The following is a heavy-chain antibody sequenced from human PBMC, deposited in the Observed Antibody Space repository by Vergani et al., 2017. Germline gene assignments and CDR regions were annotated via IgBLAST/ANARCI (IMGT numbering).Heavy chain of an antibody. CDR2: IYYSGST. CDR1: GGSISSGGYY. J-gene: IGHJ5*02. V-gene: IGHV4-31*03. CDR3: AGFKDIVVVPAAARYNWFDP. Sequence: QVQLQESGPGLVKPSQTLSLTCTVSGGSISSGGYYWSWIRQHPGKGLEWIGYIYYSGSTYYNQSLKSRVTISVDTSKNQFSLKLSSVTAADTAVYYCAGFKDIVVVPAAARYNWFDPWGQGTLVTVSS. D-gene: IGHD2-2*01.